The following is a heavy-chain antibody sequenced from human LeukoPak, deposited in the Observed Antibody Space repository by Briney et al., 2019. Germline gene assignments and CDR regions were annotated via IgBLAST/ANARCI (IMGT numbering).Heavy chain of an antibody. J-gene: IGHJ4*02. V-gene: IGHV4-34*01. CDR1: GGSFSGYY. CDR3: ARGDNSGYRY. Sequence: PSETLSLTCAVYGGSFSGYYWSWIRQPPGKGLEWIGEINHSGSTNYNPSLKSRVTISVDTSKNQFSLKLSSVTAADTAVYYCARGDNSGYRYWEQGTLVTVSS. D-gene: IGHD3-22*01. CDR2: INHSGST.